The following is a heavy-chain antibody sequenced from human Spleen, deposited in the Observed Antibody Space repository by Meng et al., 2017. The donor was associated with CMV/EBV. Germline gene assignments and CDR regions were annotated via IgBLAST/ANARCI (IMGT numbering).Heavy chain of an antibody. J-gene: IGHJ6*02. V-gene: IGHV3-30*02. Sequence: GGSLRLSCAASGFTFSSYWMSWVRQAPGKGLEWVAFIRYDGSNKYYADSVKGRFTISRDNSKNTLYLQMISLRPEDTAVYYCARGIGSITIFGVVARYYGMDVWGQGTTVTVSS. D-gene: IGHD3-3*01. CDR1: GFTFSSYW. CDR2: IRYDGSNK. CDR3: ARGIGSITIFGVVARYYGMDV.